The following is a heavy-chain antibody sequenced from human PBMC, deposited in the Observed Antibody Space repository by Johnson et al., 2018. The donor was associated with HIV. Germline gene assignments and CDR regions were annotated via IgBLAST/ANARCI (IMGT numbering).Heavy chain of an antibody. D-gene: IGHD1-7*01. CDR1: GFNFDDYA. V-gene: IGHV3-9*01. CDR2: IRWTSETT. J-gene: IGHJ3*02. Sequence: VQLVESGGGLVQPGRSLRLSCAASGFNFDDYAMHWVRQPPGTGLEWVSGIRWTSETTPYADSVKGRFIISRDNAKNSLYLQMNSLRAEDTAVYSCARERSGTIAFDIWGQGTMVTVSS. CDR3: ARERSGTIAFDI.